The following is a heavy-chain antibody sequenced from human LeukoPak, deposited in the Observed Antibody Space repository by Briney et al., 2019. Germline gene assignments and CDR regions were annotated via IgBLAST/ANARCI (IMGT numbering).Heavy chain of an antibody. D-gene: IGHD3-16*01. CDR2: YHYSRTT. J-gene: IGHJ6*02. V-gene: IGHV4-59*01. CDR3: AAEGVWGYGMDV. Sequence: SETLSLTCTVSCVPLSSSYWRWIRQPPEKGLEWIGYYHYSRTTNNSPSLKSRVTISLATSKNLFSLKLSSVTAADTAVYYCAAEGVWGYGMDVWAKGPRSPSP. CDR1: CVPLSSSY.